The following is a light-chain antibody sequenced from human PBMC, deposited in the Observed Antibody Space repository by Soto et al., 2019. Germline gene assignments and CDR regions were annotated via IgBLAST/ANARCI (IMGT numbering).Light chain of an antibody. J-gene: IGKJ1*01. V-gene: IGKV2-28*01. Sequence: DIVMTQSPLSLPVTPGEAASISCRSSQSLLHSNGYNFLDWYLQKPGQSPQILINLGSNRSSGVPSRFSGSGSGTEFTLTISSLQPDDFATYYCQQYNSYSWTFGQGTKVDIK. CDR1: QSLLHSNGYNF. CDR3: QQYNSYSWT. CDR2: LGS.